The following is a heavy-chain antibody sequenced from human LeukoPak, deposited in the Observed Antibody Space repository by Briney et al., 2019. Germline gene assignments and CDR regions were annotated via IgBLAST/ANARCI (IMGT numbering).Heavy chain of an antibody. CDR1: GGSISSGDYY. Sequence: PSETLSLTCTVSGGSISSGDYYWSWISQPPGKGLEWIGYIYYSGSTYYNPSLKSRVTISVDTSKNQFSLKLSSVTAADTAVYYCARDLSVRGASYYFDYWGQGTLVTVSS. CDR3: ARDLSVRGASYYFDY. J-gene: IGHJ4*02. V-gene: IGHV4-30-4*01. CDR2: IYYSGST. D-gene: IGHD3-10*01.